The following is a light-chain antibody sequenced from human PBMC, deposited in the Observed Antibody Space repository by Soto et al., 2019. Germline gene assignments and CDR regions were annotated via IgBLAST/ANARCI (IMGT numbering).Light chain of an antibody. CDR1: QSISSW. CDR3: QQYNSYWT. Sequence: DIPMTQSPSPLSASVGDRVTIPFRASQSISSWLAWYQQKPGKAPKLLIYDASSLESGVPSRFSGSGSGTEFTLTISSLQPDDFATYYCQQYNSYWTFGQGTKVDIK. CDR2: DAS. V-gene: IGKV1-5*01. J-gene: IGKJ1*01.